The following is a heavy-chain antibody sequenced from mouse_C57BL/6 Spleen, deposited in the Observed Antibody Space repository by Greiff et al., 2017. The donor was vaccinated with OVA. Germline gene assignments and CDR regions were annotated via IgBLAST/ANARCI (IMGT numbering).Heavy chain of an antibody. V-gene: IGHV1-42*01. J-gene: IGHJ2*01. CDR3: ARGEDDHFDY. Sequence: VQLKESGPELVKPGASVKISCKASGYSFTGYYMNWVKQSPEKSLEWIGEINPSTGGTTYNQKFKAKATLTVDKSSSTAYMQLKSLTSEDSAVYYCARGEDDHFDYWGQGTTLTVSS. CDR1: GYSFTGYY. CDR2: INPSTGGT.